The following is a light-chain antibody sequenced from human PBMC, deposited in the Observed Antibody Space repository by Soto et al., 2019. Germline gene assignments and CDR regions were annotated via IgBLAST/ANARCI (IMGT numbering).Light chain of an antibody. CDR1: QGISSY. Sequence: DFQLTQSPSFLSASIGDRVTITCRASQGISSYLPWYQQKPGKPPKLLIYTASTVQSGVPSRFSGSGSGTEFTLTISSLQPEEFATEYCQHLKTYPQTFGQGTKVEIK. V-gene: IGKV1-9*01. J-gene: IGKJ1*01. CDR3: QHLKTYPQT. CDR2: TAS.